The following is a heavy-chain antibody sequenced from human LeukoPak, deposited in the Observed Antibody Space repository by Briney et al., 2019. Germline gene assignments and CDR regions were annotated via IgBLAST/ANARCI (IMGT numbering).Heavy chain of an antibody. J-gene: IGHJ4*02. CDR1: GYTFTNHA. CDR2: ISTYNDNT. CDR3: AREGVDVLTGSTYYFDY. D-gene: IGHD3-9*01. V-gene: IGHV1-18*04. Sequence: ASVKVSCKASGYTFTNHAINWVRQAPGQGLEWMGWISTYNDNTKHAQNFQGRVTMTTDTSTSTAYMELRSLRSDDTAVYYCAREGVDVLTGSTYYFDYWGQGTLVTVSS.